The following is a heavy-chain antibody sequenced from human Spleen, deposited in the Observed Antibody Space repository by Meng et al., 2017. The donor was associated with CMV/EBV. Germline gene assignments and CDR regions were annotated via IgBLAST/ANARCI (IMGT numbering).Heavy chain of an antibody. CDR1: GFTFDDYT. V-gene: IGHV3-43*01. J-gene: IGHJ5*01. CDR3: AKDAGGYSYGHLDS. CDR2: ITRDGGTT. D-gene: IGHD5-18*01. Sequence: GESLKISCAASGFTFDDYTMHWVRQAPGKGLEWVSLITRDGGTTYYADSVKGRFTISRDNSKNSLYLQMNSLRTEDTALYSCAKDAGGYSYGHLDSWGQGTLVTVSS.